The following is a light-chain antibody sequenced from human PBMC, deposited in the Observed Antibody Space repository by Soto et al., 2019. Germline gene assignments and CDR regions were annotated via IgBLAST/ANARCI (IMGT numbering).Light chain of an antibody. CDR3: QQYDSSPPWT. V-gene: IGKV3-20*01. CDR2: GAS. CDR1: QSVSSSY. Sequence: EIVLTQSPGTLSLSPGERATLSCRASQSVSSSYLAWYQQKPGQAPRLXXSGASSRANGIPDRFSGSGSGTDLTLTISRLEPQDFAVYYCQQYDSSPPWTFGQGTKVDIK. J-gene: IGKJ1*01.